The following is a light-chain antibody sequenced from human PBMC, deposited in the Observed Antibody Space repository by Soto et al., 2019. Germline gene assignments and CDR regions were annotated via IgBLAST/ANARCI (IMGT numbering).Light chain of an antibody. V-gene: IGLV2-8*01. CDR2: EVT. CDR3: SSYAGSNNNNFVA. Sequence: QSALTQPPSASGSPGQSVTISCTGTSSDIGGYNYVSWYQQHPGRAPKLMIYEVTKRPSGVPDRFSGSKSGDTASLTVSGLQAEDEADYYCSSYAGSNNNNFVAFGGGTKLTVL. J-gene: IGLJ2*01. CDR1: SSDIGGYNY.